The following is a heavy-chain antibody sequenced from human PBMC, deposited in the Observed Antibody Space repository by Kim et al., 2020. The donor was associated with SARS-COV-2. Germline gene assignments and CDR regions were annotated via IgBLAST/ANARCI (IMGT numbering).Heavy chain of an antibody. V-gene: IGHV3-30*18. CDR1: GFTFSSYG. D-gene: IGHD1-1*01. J-gene: IGHJ4*02. Sequence: GGSLRLSCAASGFTFSSYGMHWVRQAPGKGLEWVAVISYDGSNKYYADSVKGRFTISRDNSKNTLYLQMNSLRAEDTAVYYCAKDHARLVLPWKGYFDYWGQGTLVTVSS. CDR2: ISYDGSNK. CDR3: AKDHARLVLPWKGYFDY.